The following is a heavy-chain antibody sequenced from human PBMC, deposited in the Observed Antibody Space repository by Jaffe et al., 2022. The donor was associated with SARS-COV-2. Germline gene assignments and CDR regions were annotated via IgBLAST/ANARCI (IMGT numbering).Heavy chain of an antibody. Sequence: EVQLVESGGGLVLPGGSLRLSCVTSGFSFSNYWMSWVRQAPGKGLEWVANIKQDGREKYYVDSVKGRFTISRDNAENSLYLQMNSLRAEDSAVYYCAYQVTISGFFDYWGQGTLVTVSS. J-gene: IGHJ4*02. V-gene: IGHV3-7*01. D-gene: IGHD3-3*01. CDR3: AYQVTISGFFDY. CDR2: IKQDGREK. CDR1: GFSFSNYW.